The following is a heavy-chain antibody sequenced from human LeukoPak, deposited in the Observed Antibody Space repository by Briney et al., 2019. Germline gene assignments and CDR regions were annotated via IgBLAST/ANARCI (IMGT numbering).Heavy chain of an antibody. V-gene: IGHV1-69*13. CDR2: IIPIFGTA. CDR3: ARGRYYDSSGPIDY. CDR1: GGTFSSYA. J-gene: IGHJ4*02. D-gene: IGHD3-22*01. Sequence: SVKVSCKASGGTFSSYAISWVRQAPGQGLEWMGGIIPIFGTANYAQKFQGRVTITADESTSTAYMELRSLRSEDTAVYYCARGRYYDSSGPIDYWGQGTLVTVSS.